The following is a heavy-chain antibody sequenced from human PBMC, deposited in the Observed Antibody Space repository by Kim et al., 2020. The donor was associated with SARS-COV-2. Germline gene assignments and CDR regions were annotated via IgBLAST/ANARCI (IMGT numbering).Heavy chain of an antibody. CDR2: VTGTGSKT. CDR1: GFTFSSYA. V-gene: IGHV3-23*01. Sequence: GGSLRLSCAASGFTFSSYAMSWVRQAPGKGLEWVSSVTGTGSKTYYADSVRGRFTISRDNSKNALYVQMSSLRAEDTALYYCARQRGYDFDMWGQGTMVTVSS. CDR3: ARQRGYDFDM. D-gene: IGHD1-1*01. J-gene: IGHJ3*02.